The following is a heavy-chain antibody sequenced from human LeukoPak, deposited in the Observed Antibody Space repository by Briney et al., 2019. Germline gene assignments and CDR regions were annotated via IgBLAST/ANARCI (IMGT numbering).Heavy chain of an antibody. CDR1: GFTFSYYA. CDR2: IWSDGSNK. Sequence: GRSLRLSCSASGFTFSYYAIHWVHQAPGKGLEWVALIWSDGSNKYYADSVKGRITISRDNSKNTVYLQMNSLRAEDTAVYYCARELFSSGSCPDGWGQGTLVTVSS. J-gene: IGHJ4*02. D-gene: IGHD3-10*01. V-gene: IGHV3-33*01. CDR3: ARELFSSGSCPDG.